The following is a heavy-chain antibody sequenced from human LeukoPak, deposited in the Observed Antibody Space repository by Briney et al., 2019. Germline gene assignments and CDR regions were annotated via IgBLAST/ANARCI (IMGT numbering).Heavy chain of an antibody. D-gene: IGHD5-18*01. V-gene: IGHV3-48*03. J-gene: IGHJ4*02. CDR1: GFTFSSYE. Sequence: QPGGSLRLYCAASGFTFSSYEMNWVRQAPGKGLEWVSYISSSGSTIYYADSVKGRFTISRDNAKNSLYLQMNSLRAEDTAVYYCAREGYSYGYFDYWGQGTLVTVSS. CDR3: AREGYSYGYFDY. CDR2: ISSSGSTI.